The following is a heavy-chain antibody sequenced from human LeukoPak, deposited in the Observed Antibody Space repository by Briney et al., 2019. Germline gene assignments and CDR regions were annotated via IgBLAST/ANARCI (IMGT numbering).Heavy chain of an antibody. CDR3: ARDLVAYCGGDCYLYWFDP. D-gene: IGHD2-21*02. CDR2: IYHSGST. V-gene: IGHV4-4*02. CDR1: GGSISSSNW. Sequence: SETLSLTCAVSGGSISSSNWWSWVRQPPGKGLEWIGEIYHSGSTNYNPSLKSRVTISVDKSKNQFSLKLSSVTAADTAVYYCARDLVAYCGGDCYLYWFDPWGQGTLVTVSS. J-gene: IGHJ5*02.